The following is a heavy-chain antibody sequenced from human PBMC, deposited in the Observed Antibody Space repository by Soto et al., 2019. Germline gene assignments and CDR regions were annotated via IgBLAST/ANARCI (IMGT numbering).Heavy chain of an antibody. D-gene: IGHD5-12*01. CDR3: ARLEGLATISYYFDF. J-gene: IGHJ4*02. V-gene: IGHV4-59*08. Sequence: SETLSLTCTVSSDSISSYYWIWIRQSPGKGLEWIGYTDYSGNTNYNPSLKSRVTISVDTSKSQFSLKLSSVTAADSAVYFCARLEGLATISYYFDFWGPGALVTVSS. CDR2: TDYSGNT. CDR1: SDSISSYY.